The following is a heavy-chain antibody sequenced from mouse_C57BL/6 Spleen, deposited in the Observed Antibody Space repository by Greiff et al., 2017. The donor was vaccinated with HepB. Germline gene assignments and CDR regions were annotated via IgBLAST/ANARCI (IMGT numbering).Heavy chain of an antibody. J-gene: IGHJ4*01. CDR3: ARGDYRYAMDY. V-gene: IGHV5-17*01. CDR2: ISSGSSTI. CDR1: GFTFSDYG. D-gene: IGHD2-4*01. Sequence: EVQLVESGGGLVKPEGSLKLSCAASGFTFSDYGMHWVRQAPEKGLEWVAYISSGSSTIYYADTVKGRFTISRDNAKNTLFLQMTSLRSEDTAMYYCARGDYRYAMDYWGQGTSVTVSS.